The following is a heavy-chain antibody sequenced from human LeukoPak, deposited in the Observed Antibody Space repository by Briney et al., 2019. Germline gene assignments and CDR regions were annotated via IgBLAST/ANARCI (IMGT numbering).Heavy chain of an antibody. CDR3: ARSRGYCSSTSCYYFDY. D-gene: IGHD2-2*01. J-gene: IGHJ4*02. Sequence: GGSLRLSCAASGFTFSSYSMNWVRQAPGKGLEWVSSISSSSSYIYYADSVKGRFTFSRDNAKNSLYLQMNSLRAEDTAVYYCARSRGYCSSTSCYYFDYWGQGTLVTVSS. V-gene: IGHV3-21*01. CDR1: GFTFSSYS. CDR2: ISSSSSYI.